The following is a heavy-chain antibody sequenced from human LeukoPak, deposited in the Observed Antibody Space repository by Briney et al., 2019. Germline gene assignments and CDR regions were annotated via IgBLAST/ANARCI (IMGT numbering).Heavy chain of an antibody. CDR1: GGFISGYY. D-gene: IGHD6-13*01. Sequence: SETLSLTCTVSGGFISGYYWSWIRQPPGKGLEWVGYISYTGSTNYNTSLKSRVIISVDTSKNQISLKVTSVTAADTAVYYCARGSIAPIGPGDFWGQGTLVTVSS. CDR2: ISYTGST. J-gene: IGHJ4*02. V-gene: IGHV4-59*12. CDR3: ARGSIAPIGPGDF.